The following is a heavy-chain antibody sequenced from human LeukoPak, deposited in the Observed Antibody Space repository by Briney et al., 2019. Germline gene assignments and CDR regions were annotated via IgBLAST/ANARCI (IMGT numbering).Heavy chain of an antibody. V-gene: IGHV6-1*01. D-gene: IGHD6-19*01. CDR3: ARDVGTSGWHTFDY. CDR2: TYYRSKWYT. Sequence: SQTLSVTCDISGGSVSSKNGAWNWIRQSPSRGLEWLGRTYYRSKWYTDYAVSMNGRITISPDTSKNQFSLQLNSVTPDDTAVYYCARDVGTSGWHTFDYWGQGTLVTVSS. CDR1: GGSVSSKNGA. J-gene: IGHJ4*02.